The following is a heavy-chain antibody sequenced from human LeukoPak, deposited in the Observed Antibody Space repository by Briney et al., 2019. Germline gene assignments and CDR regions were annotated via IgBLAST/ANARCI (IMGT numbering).Heavy chain of an antibody. CDR1: GYTFTGYY. D-gene: IGHD3-9*01. Sequence: GASVKVSCKASGYTFTGYYMHWVRQAPGQGLEWMGRINPISGGTSYAQKFQGRVTMTRDTSISTAYMELSRLRSDDTAVYYCARGGGGNYDILTGYYMGLVPGNYFDYWGQGTLVTVSS. CDR2: INPISGGT. V-gene: IGHV1-2*06. CDR3: ARGGGGNYDILTGYYMGLVPGNYFDY. J-gene: IGHJ4*02.